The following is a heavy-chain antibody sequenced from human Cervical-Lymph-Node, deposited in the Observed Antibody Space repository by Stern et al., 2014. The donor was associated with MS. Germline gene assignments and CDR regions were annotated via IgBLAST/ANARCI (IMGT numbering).Heavy chain of an antibody. CDR2: INHSGST. D-gene: IGHD1-26*01. Sequence: QVQLQQWGAGLLKPSETLSLTCAVYGGSFSGYYWRWIRQPPGKGLEWIGEINHSGSTNYNPSLKSRVTISVDTSKNQFSLKLSSVTAADTAVYYCASEGVVGATTYDYWGQGTLVTVSS. CDR3: ASEGVVGATTYDY. CDR1: GGSFSGYY. V-gene: IGHV4-34*01. J-gene: IGHJ4*02.